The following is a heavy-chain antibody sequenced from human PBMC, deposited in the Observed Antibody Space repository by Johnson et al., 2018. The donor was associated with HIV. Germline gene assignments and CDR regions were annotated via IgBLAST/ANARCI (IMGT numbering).Heavy chain of an antibody. CDR3: AKDRSTGWYPAFDI. Sequence: QVQLVESGGGLVKPGGSLRLSCAASGFTFSDYYMNWIHQAPGKGLEWVSYISSSGIYYADSVKGRFTVSRDSAKNSLYVQMSSLRAEDTAVYNCAKDRSTGWYPAFDIWGQGTMVTVSS. D-gene: IGHD6-19*01. J-gene: IGHJ3*02. CDR1: GFTFSDYY. V-gene: IGHV3-11*04. CDR2: ISSSGI.